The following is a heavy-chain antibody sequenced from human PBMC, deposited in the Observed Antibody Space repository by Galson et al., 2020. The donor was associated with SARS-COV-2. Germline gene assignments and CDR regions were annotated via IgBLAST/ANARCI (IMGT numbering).Heavy chain of an antibody. Sequence: ASVKVSCKVSGYTLTELSMHWVRQAPGKGLEWMGGFDPEDGETIYAQKFQGRVTMTEDTSTDTAYMELSSLRSEDTAVYYCATFITMIVVAQGEPGAFDIWGQGTMVTVSS. CDR1: GYTLTELS. CDR3: ATFITMIVVAQGEPGAFDI. CDR2: FDPEDGET. D-gene: IGHD3-22*01. J-gene: IGHJ3*02. V-gene: IGHV1-24*01.